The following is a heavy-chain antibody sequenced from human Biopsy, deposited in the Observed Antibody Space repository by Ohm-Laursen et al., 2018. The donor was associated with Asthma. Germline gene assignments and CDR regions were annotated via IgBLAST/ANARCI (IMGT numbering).Heavy chain of an antibody. CDR3: VRHQYSSSWSTLDY. D-gene: IGHD3-22*01. CDR1: GASITSSSYY. V-gene: IGHV4-39*01. Sequence: TLSLTWTVSGASITSSSYYWGWIRQPPGKGMEWIGSMYHSGSPYYHPSLKSRATISVDTSKNQLSLKMSSVTAADTAVYFCVRHQYSSSWSTLDYWGQGALVTVSS. J-gene: IGHJ4*02. CDR2: MYHSGSP.